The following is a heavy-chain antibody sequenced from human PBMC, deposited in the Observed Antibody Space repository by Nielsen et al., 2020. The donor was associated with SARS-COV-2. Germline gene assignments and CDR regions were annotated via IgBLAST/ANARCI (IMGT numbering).Heavy chain of an antibody. CDR3: ARVMIVVVPAATAGGMDV. CDR1: GGSISSYY. CDR2: IYYSGST. Sequence: SETLSLTCTVSGGSISSYYWSWIRQPPGKGLEWIGYIYYSGSTNYNPSLKSRVTISVDTSKNQFSLKLSSVTAADTAVYYCARVMIVVVPAATAGGMDVWGKGTTVTVSS. V-gene: IGHV4-59*12. D-gene: IGHD2-2*01. J-gene: IGHJ6*03.